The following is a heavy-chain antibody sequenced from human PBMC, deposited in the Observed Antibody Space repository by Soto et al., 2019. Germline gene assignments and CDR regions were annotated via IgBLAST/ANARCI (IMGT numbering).Heavy chain of an antibody. Sequence: GGSLRLSCAASGFTFSSYAMSWVSQAPGTGLQWVSAISGSGGSTYYADSVKGRFTISRDNSKNTLYLQMNSLRAEDTAVYYCAKEKYCSGGSCPAEYFQHWGQGTLVTVSS. CDR2: ISGSGGST. V-gene: IGHV3-23*01. CDR1: GFTFSSYA. CDR3: AKEKYCSGGSCPAEYFQH. J-gene: IGHJ1*01. D-gene: IGHD2-15*01.